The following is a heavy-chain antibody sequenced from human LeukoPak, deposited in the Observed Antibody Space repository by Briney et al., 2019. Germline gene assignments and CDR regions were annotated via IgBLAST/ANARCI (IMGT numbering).Heavy chain of an antibody. V-gene: IGHV3-53*01. CDR1: GFIVSSSY. CDR3: AREGRGYIDY. J-gene: IGHJ4*02. CDR2: IQTNENT. Sequence: GGSLRLSCAASGFIVSSSYMSWVRQAPGKGLEWVSLIQTNENTYYADSVTGRFTISRDNSKNTLYLQMNSLRAEDTAVYYCAREGRGYIDYWGQGTLVTVSS.